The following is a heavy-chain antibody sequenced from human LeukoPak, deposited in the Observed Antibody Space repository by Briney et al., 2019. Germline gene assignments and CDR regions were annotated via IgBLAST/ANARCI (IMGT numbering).Heavy chain of an antibody. J-gene: IGHJ6*03. CDR1: GDYLTSYTSSSINSTTYY. V-gene: IGHV4-39*01. Sequence: KSSETLSLTCTLPGDYLTSYTSSSINSTTYYWGWIRQAPGKGLEWIGNIYYGGNTYYNPSLKNRLTISVDTSKNQFSLRLSPVTATDNAAYYCARQIARGYGINFYYMDVWGKGTTVTVSS. CDR3: ARQIARGYGINFYYMDV. CDR2: IYYGGNT. D-gene: IGHD3-10*01.